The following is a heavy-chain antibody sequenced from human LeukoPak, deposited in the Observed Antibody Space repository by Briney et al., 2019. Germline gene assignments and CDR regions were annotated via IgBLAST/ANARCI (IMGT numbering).Heavy chain of an antibody. CDR2: IYPGDSDT. V-gene: IGHV5-51*01. CDR3: ASFHISGKSYNGLHY. J-gene: IGHJ4*02. D-gene: IGHD3-10*01. Sequence: GESLKISCKTSGYSSTSYWIGWVRQMPGKGLEWMGNIYPGDSDTRYSPSFQGQVIMSVDKSISTAYLQWNSLKASDTAMYYCASFHISGKSYNGLHYWGQGTLVTVSS. CDR1: GYSSTSYW.